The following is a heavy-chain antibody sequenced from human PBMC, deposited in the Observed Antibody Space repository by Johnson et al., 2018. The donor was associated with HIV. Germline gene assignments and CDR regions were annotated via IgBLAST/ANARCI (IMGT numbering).Heavy chain of an antibody. Sequence: VQLVESGGGLVQPGGSLRLSCAASGFTFSTYDMHWVRQVTGKGLAWVSGITPAGDTYYPGSVKGRFPISSDNSTNTLYLQMNSLRAEDTAVYYCARDRDNWESGDAFDLWGPGTMVTVSS. CDR1: GFTFSTYD. CDR3: ARDRDNWESGDAFDL. J-gene: IGHJ3*01. V-gene: IGHV3-13*01. D-gene: IGHD1-1*01. CDR2: ITPAGDT.